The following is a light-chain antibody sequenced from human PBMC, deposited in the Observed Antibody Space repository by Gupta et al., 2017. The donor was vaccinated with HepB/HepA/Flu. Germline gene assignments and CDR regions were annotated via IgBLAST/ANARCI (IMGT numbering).Light chain of an antibody. V-gene: IGLV2-14*03. CDR1: SSDVGGYNS. Sequence: QSALTHPAFVSGSPGQSITLSCTGTSSDVGGYNSVSWYQQYPGKAPKLLIYDVTARPSGISTRFSASKSGNTASLTISALQTEDEADYFCSSFTRSTSTLLLFGGGTKVTVL. CDR2: DVT. J-gene: IGLJ3*02. CDR3: SSFTRSTSTLLL.